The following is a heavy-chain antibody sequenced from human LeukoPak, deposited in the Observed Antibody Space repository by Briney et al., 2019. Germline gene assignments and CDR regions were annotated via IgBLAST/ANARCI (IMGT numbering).Heavy chain of an antibody. V-gene: IGHV3-33*01. CDR3: ARDLPWYYILTGSAGFDF. Sequence: PGRSPRLSCAASGFTFSRYGMHWVRQAPGKGLKWVAVIWYDGSNKYYADSVKGRFTISRDNSKNTLYLQMNSLRAEDTAVYYCARDLPWYYILTGSAGFDFWGQGTLVTVSS. D-gene: IGHD3-9*01. CDR1: GFTFSRYG. J-gene: IGHJ4*02. CDR2: IWYDGSNK.